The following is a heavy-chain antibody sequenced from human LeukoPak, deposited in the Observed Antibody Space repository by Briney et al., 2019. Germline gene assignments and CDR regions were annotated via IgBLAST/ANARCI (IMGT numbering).Heavy chain of an antibody. CDR1: GGSFSGYY. V-gene: IGHV4-34*01. CDR3: ARYSDDSSVDY. Sequence: SETLSLTCAVYGGSFSGYYWSWIRQPPGKGLEWIGEINHSGSTNYNPSLKSRVTISVDTSKNQFSLKLSSVTAADTAVYYCARYSDDSSVDYWGQGTLVTVSS. CDR2: INHSGST. J-gene: IGHJ4*02. D-gene: IGHD3-22*01.